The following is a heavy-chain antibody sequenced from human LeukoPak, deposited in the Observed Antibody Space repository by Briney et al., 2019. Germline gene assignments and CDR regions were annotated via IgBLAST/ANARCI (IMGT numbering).Heavy chain of an antibody. J-gene: IGHJ4*02. Sequence: ASVNVSCKASGYTFTSYDINWVRQAPGQGLEWMGWMNPNSGNTGYAQKFQGRVTMTRNTSISTAYMELSSLRSEDTAVYYCARTVDCSSTSCYPMMAGYYFDYWGQGTLVTVSS. D-gene: IGHD2-2*01. CDR3: ARTVDCSSTSCYPMMAGYYFDY. V-gene: IGHV1-8*01. CDR1: GYTFTSYD. CDR2: MNPNSGNT.